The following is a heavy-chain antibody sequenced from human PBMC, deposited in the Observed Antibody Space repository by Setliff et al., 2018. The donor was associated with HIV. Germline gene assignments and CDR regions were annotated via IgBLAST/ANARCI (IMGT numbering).Heavy chain of an antibody. V-gene: IGHV3-21*01. CDR2: ISIGSGGAI. D-gene: IGHD3-3*01. J-gene: IGHJ6*02. CDR1: GFNVNNKY. Sequence: GGSLRLSCAASGFNVNNKYMSWVRRAPGKGLEWVSSISIGSGGAIDYADSVQGRFTISRDNSKNSLYLQMNSLRVEDTAVYYCARDYLYYNLYDGSPVYGMDVWGQGTTVTVSS. CDR3: ARDYLYYNLYDGSPVYGMDV.